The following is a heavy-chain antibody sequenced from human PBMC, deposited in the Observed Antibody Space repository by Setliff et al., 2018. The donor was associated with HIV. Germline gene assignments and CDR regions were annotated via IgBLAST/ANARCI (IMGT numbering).Heavy chain of an antibody. J-gene: IGHJ4*02. CDR2: ISSYNGNT. CDR3: AVSGEWELNFDY. V-gene: IGHV1-18*01. CDR1: GYTFANYG. Sequence: GASVKVSCKASGYTFANYGISWVRQAPGQGLEWMGWISSYNGNTNYAQNFQGRVTMTTDTFTDTAYMELRSLRPDDTAVYYCAVSGEWELNFDYWGQGTLVTVSS. D-gene: IGHD1-26*01.